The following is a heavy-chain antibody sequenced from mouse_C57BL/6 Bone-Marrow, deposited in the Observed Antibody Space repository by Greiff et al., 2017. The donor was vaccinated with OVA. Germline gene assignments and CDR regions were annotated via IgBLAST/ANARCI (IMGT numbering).Heavy chain of an antibody. D-gene: IGHD2-3*01. Sequence: QVQLQQSGAELARPGASVKMSCKASGYSFTSYTMHWVKQRPGQGLEWIGYINPSSGYTRYNQKFKDKATLTVDKSSSPAYMQLSSLTSEDSAVYNYARYDSDYWGQGTTLTVSS. V-gene: IGHV1-4*01. CDR3: ARYDSDY. CDR2: INPSSGYT. CDR1: GYSFTSYT. J-gene: IGHJ2*01.